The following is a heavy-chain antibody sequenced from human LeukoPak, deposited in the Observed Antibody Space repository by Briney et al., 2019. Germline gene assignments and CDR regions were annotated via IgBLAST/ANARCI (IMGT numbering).Heavy chain of an antibody. V-gene: IGHV4-4*02. CDR1: GDSISSTNW. CDR2: IYHSETT. Sequence: SETLSLTCAVSGDSISSTNWWTWVRQSPGKGLEWIGEIYHSETTIYNPSLKSRVAISIDKSKNQFSLKLSSVTAADTAVYYCATQGWLQSEYYFDYWGQGTLVTVSS. J-gene: IGHJ4*02. CDR3: ATQGWLQSEYYFDY. D-gene: IGHD5-24*01.